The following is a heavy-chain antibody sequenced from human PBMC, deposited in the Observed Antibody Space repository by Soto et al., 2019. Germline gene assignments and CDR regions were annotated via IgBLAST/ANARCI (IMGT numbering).Heavy chain of an antibody. Sequence: GGSLRLSCAASGFTFSSYSMNWVRQAPGKGLEWVSSLSSSSGHIYYADSVKGRFTISRDNAKNSLYLQMNSLRAEDTAVYYSVRTWPATRDFDYWGQGTLVTVSS. D-gene: IGHD1-26*01. CDR1: GFTFSSYS. CDR2: LSSSSGHI. CDR3: VRTWPATRDFDY. V-gene: IGHV3-21*01. J-gene: IGHJ4*02.